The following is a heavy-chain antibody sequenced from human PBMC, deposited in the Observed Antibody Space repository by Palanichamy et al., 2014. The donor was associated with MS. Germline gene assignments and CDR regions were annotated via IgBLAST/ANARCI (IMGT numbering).Heavy chain of an antibody. CDR2: IYYTGHT. D-gene: IGHD5/OR15-5a*01. Sequence: HVQLQESGPGLVQPSHTLSLTCSVSAGSITNGDYYWGWIRQTPGKGLEWIAYIYYTGHTFYNPSLKSRLSMSLDTSKNEFYLSVNSATVADTAVYYCVSFYDGCTPTLCQRSFHNWGQGTLVSVSS. CDR3: VSFYDGCTPTLCQRSFHN. J-gene: IGHJ1*01. CDR1: AGSITNGDYY. V-gene: IGHV4-30-4*01.